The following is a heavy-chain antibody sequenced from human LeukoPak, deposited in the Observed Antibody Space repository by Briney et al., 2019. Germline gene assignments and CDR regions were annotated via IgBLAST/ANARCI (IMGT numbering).Heavy chain of an antibody. Sequence: GGSLRLSCAASGFTFSSYAMSWVRQAPGKGLEWVSAISGSGGSTYYADSVKGRFTISRDNSKNTLYLQMNSLRAEDTAVYYCARAVDSSSSRDYWGQGTLVTVSS. CDR1: GFTFSSYA. CDR2: ISGSGGST. V-gene: IGHV3-23*01. J-gene: IGHJ4*02. D-gene: IGHD6-6*01. CDR3: ARAVDSSSSRDY.